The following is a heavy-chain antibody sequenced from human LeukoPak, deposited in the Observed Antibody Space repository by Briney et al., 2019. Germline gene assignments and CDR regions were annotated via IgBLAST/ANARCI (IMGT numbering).Heavy chain of an antibody. CDR3: ARAEAYYDILTGYNHRKGFDL. Sequence: ASVKVSCKASGYTFTGYYMHWVRQAPGQGLEWMGWINPNSGGTNYAQKFQGWVTMTRDTSISTAYMELSRLRSDDTAVYYCARAEAYYDILTGYNHRKGFDLWGRGSLVTVSS. J-gene: IGHJ2*01. D-gene: IGHD3-9*01. CDR1: GYTFTGYY. V-gene: IGHV1-2*04. CDR2: INPNSGGT.